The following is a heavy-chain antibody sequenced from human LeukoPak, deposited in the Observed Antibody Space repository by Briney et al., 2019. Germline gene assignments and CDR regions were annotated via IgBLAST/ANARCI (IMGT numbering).Heavy chain of an antibody. CDR3: ARGYTKDMTSVTHFDY. V-gene: IGHV7-4-1*02. Sequence: ASVKVSCKASGYSFITYAMNWVRQAPGQGLEWMGWINTNTGNPTYAQGFTGRFVFSLDTSVSTAYLQISSLKADNTAVYYCARGYTKDMTSVTHFDYWGQGTLVTVSS. D-gene: IGHD4-17*01. J-gene: IGHJ4*02. CDR1: GYSFITYA. CDR2: INTNTGNP.